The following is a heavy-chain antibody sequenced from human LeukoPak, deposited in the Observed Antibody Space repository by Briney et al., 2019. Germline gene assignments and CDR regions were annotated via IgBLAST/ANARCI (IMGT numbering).Heavy chain of an antibody. V-gene: IGHV4-34*01. Sequence: SETLSLTCAVYGGSFSGYYWSWIRQPPGKGLEWIGEINHSGSTNYNPSLKSRVTISVDTSKNQFSLKLSPVTAADTAVYYCARGDGDYDLGFDYWGQGTLVTVSS. J-gene: IGHJ4*02. CDR2: INHSGST. D-gene: IGHD4-17*01. CDR3: ARGDGDYDLGFDY. CDR1: GGSFSGYY.